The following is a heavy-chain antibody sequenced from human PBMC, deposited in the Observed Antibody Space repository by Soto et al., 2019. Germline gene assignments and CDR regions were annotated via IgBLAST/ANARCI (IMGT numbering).Heavy chain of an antibody. CDR1: GGTLNSYA. CDR3: ARGSPVGDYETGMYGTYAFDI. D-gene: IGHD2-21*02. Sequence: QVPLVQSGAEVKKPGSSVKVSCKTSGGTLNSYAISWVRQAPGQGLEWLGGIIPIFNTTNYAQKSKGRVSITADESTSTAYMEMRSLTSEDTAVYYCARGSPVGDYETGMYGTYAFDIWGQGTMVTVSS. V-gene: IGHV1-69*01. CDR2: IIPIFNTT. J-gene: IGHJ3*02.